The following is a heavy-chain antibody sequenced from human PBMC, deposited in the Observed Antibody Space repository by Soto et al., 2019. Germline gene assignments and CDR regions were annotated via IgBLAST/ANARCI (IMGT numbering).Heavy chain of an antibody. CDR2: IYYSGST. CDR3: ARDGGGYNTESFDY. Sequence: SETLSLTCSVSGGSISGYYWSWIRQPPGKGLEWIGYIYYSGSTNYNPSLKSRVTISIDTSKNQVSLKLSSVTAADTAVYYCARDGGGYNTESFDYWGQGTLVTVSS. CDR1: GGSISGYY. V-gene: IGHV4-59*01. D-gene: IGHD5-12*01. J-gene: IGHJ4*02.